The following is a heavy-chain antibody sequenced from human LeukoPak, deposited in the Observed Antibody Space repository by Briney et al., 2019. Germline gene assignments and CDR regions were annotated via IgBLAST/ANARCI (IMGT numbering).Heavy chain of an antibody. CDR2: INWNGGST. D-gene: IGHD6-19*01. CDR1: GFTFDDYG. J-gene: IGHJ5*02. Sequence: GGSLRLSCAASGFTFDDYGMSWVRQAPGKGLEWVSGINWNGGSTGYADSVKGRFTISRDNAKNSLYLQMNSLRAEDTALYHCAREGGSGWPHAFDPWGQGALVTVSS. CDR3: AREGGSGWPHAFDP. V-gene: IGHV3-20*01.